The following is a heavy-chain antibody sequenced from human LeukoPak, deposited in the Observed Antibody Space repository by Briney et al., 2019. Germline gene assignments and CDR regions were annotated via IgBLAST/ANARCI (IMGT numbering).Heavy chain of an antibody. V-gene: IGHV3-30*18. D-gene: IGHD3-22*01. Sequence: PGRSLRLSCAASGFTFSSYGMHWVRQAPGKGLERSAVISYDGSNKYYADSVKGRFTISRDNSKNTLYLQMNSLRAEDTAVYYCAKIWAYDNSGYTFDYWGQGTLVTVSS. J-gene: IGHJ4*02. CDR3: AKIWAYDNSGYTFDY. CDR1: GFTFSSYG. CDR2: ISYDGSNK.